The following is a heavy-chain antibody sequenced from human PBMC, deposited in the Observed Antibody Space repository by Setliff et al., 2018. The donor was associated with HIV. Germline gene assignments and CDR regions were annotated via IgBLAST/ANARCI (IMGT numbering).Heavy chain of an antibody. CDR2: IYSSGRT. CDR1: GGSISNYY. Sequence: SETLSLTCTVSGGSISNYYWSWIRQPAEKGLEWIGCIYSSGRTNYNPSLKSRVTMSLDTSKNQFSLKLSSVTAADTAVYYCARHSPSDYWGQGTLVTVSS. CDR3: ARHSPSDY. J-gene: IGHJ4*02. V-gene: IGHV4-4*07.